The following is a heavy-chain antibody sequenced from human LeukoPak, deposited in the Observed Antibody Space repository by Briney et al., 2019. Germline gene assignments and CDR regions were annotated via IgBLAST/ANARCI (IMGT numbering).Heavy chain of an antibody. D-gene: IGHD1-14*01. V-gene: IGHV3-7*01. CDR3: AREVWGPEY. J-gene: IGHJ4*02. Sequence: QPGGSLRLSCAASGFTFTKYWMTWVRQAPGKGLEWVGNIKQDGSDKNYMDPVKGRFTISRDNTKNSVYLQMSSLRAEDTAVYYCAREVWGPEYWGQGTLVTVSS. CDR2: IKQDGSDK. CDR1: GFTFTKYW.